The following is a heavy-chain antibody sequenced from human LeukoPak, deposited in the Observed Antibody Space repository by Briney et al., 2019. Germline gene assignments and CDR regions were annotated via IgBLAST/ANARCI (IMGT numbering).Heavy chain of an antibody. Sequence: GGSLRLSCAASGFTFTTYWMSWVRQAPGKGLEWVANIKQDGSEKYYVDSVKGRFTISRDNAKNSLYLQMNSLRAEDTAVYYCASLPILGYCSGGSCHNNYWGQGTLVTVSS. CDR2: IKQDGSEK. D-gene: IGHD2-15*01. V-gene: IGHV3-7*01. CDR3: ASLPILGYCSGGSCHNNY. CDR1: GFTFTTYW. J-gene: IGHJ4*02.